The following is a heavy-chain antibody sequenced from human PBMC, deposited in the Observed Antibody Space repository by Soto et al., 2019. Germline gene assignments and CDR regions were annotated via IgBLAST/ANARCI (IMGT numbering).Heavy chain of an antibody. V-gene: IGHV4-30-2*01. CDR3: ARVTIFGVIGY. CDR1: VGAISSGGYS. D-gene: IGHD3-3*01. Sequence: QLQLQESGSGLVKPSQTLSLTCAVSVGAISSGGYSWSWIRQPPGKGLEWIGYIYHSGSTYYNPSLKRRVTISVDRSKNQFSLKLSSVTAADTAVYYCARVTIFGVIGYWGQGTLVTVSS. J-gene: IGHJ4*02. CDR2: IYHSGST.